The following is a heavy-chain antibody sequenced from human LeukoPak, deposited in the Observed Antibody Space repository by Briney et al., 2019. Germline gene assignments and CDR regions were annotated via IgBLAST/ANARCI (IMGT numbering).Heavy chain of an antibody. Sequence: PGGSLRLSCAASGFTFSNYWMSWVRQAPGKGLEWVANINEAESIENYVDSVKGRFTVSRDNAKNSLYLQMNSLRAEDTAVYYCVTQQLAPPWGQGTLVTVYS. CDR1: GFTFSNYW. V-gene: IGHV3-7*01. CDR2: INEAESIE. J-gene: IGHJ5*02. D-gene: IGHD5-24*01. CDR3: VTQQLAPP.